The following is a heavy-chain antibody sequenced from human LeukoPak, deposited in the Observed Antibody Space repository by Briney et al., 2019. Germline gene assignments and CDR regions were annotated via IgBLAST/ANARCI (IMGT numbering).Heavy chain of an antibody. CDR2: INPSGGST. J-gene: IGHJ1*01. CDR3: ARDKTTVTEYFQH. D-gene: IGHD4-11*01. CDR1: GYTFTSYY. Sequence: ASVKVSCKASGYTFTSYYMHWVRQAPGQGLEWMGIINPSGGSTSYAQKFQGRVTMTTDTSTSTAYMEVRGLRSDDTALYFCARDKTTVTEYFQHWGQGTLVTVS. V-gene: IGHV1-46*01.